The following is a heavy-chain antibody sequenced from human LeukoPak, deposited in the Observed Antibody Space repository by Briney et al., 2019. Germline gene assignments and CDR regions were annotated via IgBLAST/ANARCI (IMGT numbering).Heavy chain of an antibody. CDR2: IWYDGSNK. CDR3: ARDPQWGLHGPPHIFVP. D-gene: IGHD1-26*01. Sequence: PGRSLRLSCAASGFTFSSYGMHWVRQAPGKGLEWVAVIWYDGSNKYYADSVKGRFTISRDNSKNTLYLQMNSLRAEDTAVYYCARDPQWGLHGPPHIFVPWGQGTLVTVSS. CDR1: GFTFSSYG. V-gene: IGHV3-30*19. J-gene: IGHJ5*02.